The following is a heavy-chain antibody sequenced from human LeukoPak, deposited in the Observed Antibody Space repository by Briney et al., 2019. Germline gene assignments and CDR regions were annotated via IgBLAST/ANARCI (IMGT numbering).Heavy chain of an antibody. V-gene: IGHV3-20*04. Sequence: GGSLRLSCAASGFTFYNYGMSWVRQAPGKGLEWVSGINWNGGSTGYADSVKGRFTISRDNAKNSLYLQMNSLRAEDTALYYCARIDTYYYDSSGYYSAFDIWGQGTIVTVSS. CDR3: ARIDTYYYDSSGYYSAFDI. D-gene: IGHD3-22*01. CDR2: INWNGGST. J-gene: IGHJ3*02. CDR1: GFTFYNYG.